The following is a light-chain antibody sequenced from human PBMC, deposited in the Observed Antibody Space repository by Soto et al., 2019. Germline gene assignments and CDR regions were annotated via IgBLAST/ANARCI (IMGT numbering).Light chain of an antibody. Sequence: DIQLTQSPSFLSASVGDRVSITCRASQGISSYLAWYQQKPEKAPKLLIYAASTLQSGVPSTFSGSGSGTEFPLTISSLPPEDFATYYCQQLNSYPLTFGGGTKVEIK. CDR3: QQLNSYPLT. CDR2: AAS. CDR1: QGISSY. V-gene: IGKV1-9*01. J-gene: IGKJ4*01.